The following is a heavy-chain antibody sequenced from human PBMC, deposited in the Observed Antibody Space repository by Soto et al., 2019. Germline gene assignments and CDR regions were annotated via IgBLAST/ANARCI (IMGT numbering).Heavy chain of an antibody. CDR1: GGSITSGDYY. CDR2: LYYTGST. D-gene: IGHD3-22*01. J-gene: IGHJ4*01. Sequence: SETLSLTCTVSGGSITSGDYYWSWIRQPPGKGLEWIGNLYYTGSTYYNPSLKSRVTISVDTSKKQFSLMVTSVTASDTAVYYCARDRYSDSLKEYYFDYWGQGTLVTVSS. V-gene: IGHV4-30-4*01. CDR3: ARDRYSDSLKEYYFDY.